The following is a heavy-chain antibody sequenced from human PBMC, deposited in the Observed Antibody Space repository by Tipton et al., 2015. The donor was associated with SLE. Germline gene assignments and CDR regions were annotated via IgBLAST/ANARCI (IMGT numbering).Heavy chain of an antibody. J-gene: IGHJ4*02. Sequence: TLSLTCAVSGYSISSGYYWGWIRQPPGKGLEWIGYIYYSGSTNYNPSLKSRVTISVDTSKNQFSLKLSSVTAADTAVYYCAGAWQGYCSGGTCYVLDYWGQGTLVTVSS. V-gene: IGHV4-61*01. CDR2: IYYSGST. CDR1: GYSISSGYY. CDR3: AGAWQGYCSGGTCYVLDY. D-gene: IGHD2-15*01.